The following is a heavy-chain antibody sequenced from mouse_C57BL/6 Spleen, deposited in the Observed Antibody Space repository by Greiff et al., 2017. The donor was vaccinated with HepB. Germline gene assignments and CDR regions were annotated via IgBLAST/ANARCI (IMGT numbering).Heavy chain of an antibody. CDR3: AREDPIYYGNPYAMDY. CDR1: GYTFTSYW. Sequence: VQLQQPGTELVKPGASVKLSCKASGYTFTSYWMHWVKQRPGQGLEWIGNINPSNGGTNYNEKFKSKATLTVDKSSSTAYMQLSSLTSEDSAVYYCAREDPIYYGNPYAMDYWGQGTSVTVSS. D-gene: IGHD2-1*01. CDR2: INPSNGGT. J-gene: IGHJ4*01. V-gene: IGHV1-53*01.